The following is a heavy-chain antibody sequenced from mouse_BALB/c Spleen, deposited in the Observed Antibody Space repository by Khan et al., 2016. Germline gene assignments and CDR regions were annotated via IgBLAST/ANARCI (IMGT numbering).Heavy chain of an antibody. Sequence: EVQLQESGPGLVKPSQSLSLTCTVTGYSITSDYAWNWIRQFPGNKLEWMGYISYSGSTSYNPSLKSRIFITRDTSKNQFFLQLNSVTTEDTATYYGARESHYYGSSYYFDYWGQGTTLTVSS. CDR2: ISYSGST. V-gene: IGHV3-2*02. J-gene: IGHJ2*01. CDR1: GYSITSDYA. D-gene: IGHD1-1*01. CDR3: ARESHYYGSSYYFDY.